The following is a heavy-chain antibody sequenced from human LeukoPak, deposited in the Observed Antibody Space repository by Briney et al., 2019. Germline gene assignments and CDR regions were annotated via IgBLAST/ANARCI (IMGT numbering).Heavy chain of an antibody. CDR1: GFTFSSYG. CDR3: AKDDDDYPFDY. V-gene: IGHV3-30*18. J-gene: IGHJ4*02. CDR2: MSYDGSNK. Sequence: GGSLRLSCAASGFTFSSYGMHWVRQAPGKGLEWVAVMSYDGSNKYYADSVKGRFTISRDNSKNTLYLQMSSLRAEDTAVYYCAKDDDDYPFDYWGQGTLVTVSS. D-gene: IGHD4-11*01.